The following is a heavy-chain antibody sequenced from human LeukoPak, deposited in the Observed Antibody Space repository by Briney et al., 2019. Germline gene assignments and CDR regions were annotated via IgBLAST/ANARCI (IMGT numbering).Heavy chain of an antibody. Sequence: GASVKVCCKASGGTFSSYAISWVRQAPGQGLEWMGRIIPILGIANYAQKFQGRVTITADKSTSTAYMELSSLRSEDTAVYYCATVRGYSGSYAFDIWGQGTMVTVSS. V-gene: IGHV1-69*04. CDR2: IIPILGIA. CDR3: ATVRGYSGSYAFDI. CDR1: GGTFSSYA. D-gene: IGHD5-12*01. J-gene: IGHJ3*02.